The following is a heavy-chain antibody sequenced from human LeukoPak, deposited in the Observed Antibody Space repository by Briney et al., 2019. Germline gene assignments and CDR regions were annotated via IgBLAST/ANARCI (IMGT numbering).Heavy chain of an antibody. D-gene: IGHD6-19*01. J-gene: IGHJ4*02. Sequence: GESLQISCKGSGYSFTSSWIGWVRQLPGKGLEWMGIIYPGDSDTRYSPSFQGQVTISVDKSINIAYLQWSSLKASDTAMYYCARQRSSAWHSDYWGQGTLVTVSS. CDR3: ARQRSSAWHSDY. CDR2: IYPGDSDT. V-gene: IGHV5-51*01. CDR1: GYSFTSSW.